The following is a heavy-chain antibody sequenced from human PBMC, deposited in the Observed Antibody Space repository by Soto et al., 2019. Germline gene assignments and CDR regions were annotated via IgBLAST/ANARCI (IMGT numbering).Heavy chain of an antibody. CDR3: ARHGTHHFWSGYYTSDFDY. Sequence: SETLSLTCTVSGGSISSYYWSWIRQPPGKGLEWIGYIYYSGSTNYNPSLKSRVTISVDTSKNQFSLKLSSVTAADTAVYYCARHGTHHFWSGYYTSDFDYWGQGTLVTVSS. CDR1: GGSISSYY. CDR2: IYYSGST. D-gene: IGHD3-3*02. J-gene: IGHJ4*02. V-gene: IGHV4-59*08.